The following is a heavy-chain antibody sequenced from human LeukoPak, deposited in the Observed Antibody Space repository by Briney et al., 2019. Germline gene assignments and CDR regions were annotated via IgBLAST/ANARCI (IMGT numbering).Heavy chain of an antibody. J-gene: IGHJ6*02. Sequence: GASVKVSCKASGYTFTSYYLHWMRQAPGQGLEWVGIVNPSGGTTNYAQKFQGRVTLTRDTSTSTVYMVLSSLRSEDTAVYYCARDRGGVGATFLGYGMDVWGQGTTVTVSS. D-gene: IGHD1-26*01. CDR2: VNPSGGTT. CDR1: GYTFTSYY. CDR3: ARDRGGVGATFLGYGMDV. V-gene: IGHV1-46*01.